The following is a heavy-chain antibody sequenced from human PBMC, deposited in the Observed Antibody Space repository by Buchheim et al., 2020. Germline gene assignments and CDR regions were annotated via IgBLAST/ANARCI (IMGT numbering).Heavy chain of an antibody. CDR3: AREGYSSSWGGY. CDR2: INPDGGST. Sequence: QVQLVQSGAEVKKPGASVKVSCKASGYTFTNYYMHWVRQAPGQGLEWLGMINPDGGSTNYAQKFQGRVTMTRDTSTSTVYKELSSLGSEDTGGYSCAREGYSSSWGGYWGQGTL. CDR1: GYTFTNYY. J-gene: IGHJ4*02. V-gene: IGHV1-46*01. D-gene: IGHD6-13*01.